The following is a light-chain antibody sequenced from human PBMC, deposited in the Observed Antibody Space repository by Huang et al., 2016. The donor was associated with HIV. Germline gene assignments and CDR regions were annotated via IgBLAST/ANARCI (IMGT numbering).Light chain of an antibody. Sequence: DIVLTQSPATLSLSPGERATVSCRASQSVSTFLAWYQHKPGQAPGLLIFDASNRASGVPARFSGTGSGTDFTLTISSLEPSDVAVYYCQQHSYWPITFGRGTRLAI. CDR2: DAS. CDR1: QSVSTF. V-gene: IGKV3-11*01. J-gene: IGKJ5*01. CDR3: QQHSYWPIT.